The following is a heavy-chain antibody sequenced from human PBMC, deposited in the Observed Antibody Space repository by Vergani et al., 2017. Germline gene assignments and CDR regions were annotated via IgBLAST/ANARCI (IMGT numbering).Heavy chain of an antibody. CDR3: AKATSGRCDY. CDR1: GFTFDDYA. V-gene: IGHV3-9*01. D-gene: IGHD2-15*01. J-gene: IGHJ4*02. Sequence: EVQLVESGGGLVQPGRSLRLSCAASGFTFDDYAMHWVRQAPGKGLEWVSGISWNSGSIGYADSVKGRFTISRDNAKNSLYLQMNSLRAEDTALYYCAKATSGRCDYWGQGTLVTVSS. CDR2: ISWNSGSI.